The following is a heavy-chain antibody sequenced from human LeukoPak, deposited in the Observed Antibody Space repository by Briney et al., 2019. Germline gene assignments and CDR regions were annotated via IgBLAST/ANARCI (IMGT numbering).Heavy chain of an antibody. CDR1: GFTVSSNY. V-gene: IGHV3-66*01. CDR3: ARWLPEVYFDY. CDR2: IYSGGST. D-gene: IGHD5-18*01. J-gene: IGHJ4*02. Sequence: GGSLRLSCAAYGFTVSSNYMSWVRQAPGKGLEWVSVIYSGGSTYYADSVKGRFTISRGNSKNTLYLQMNSLRAEDTAVYYCARWLPEVYFDYWGQGTLVTVSS.